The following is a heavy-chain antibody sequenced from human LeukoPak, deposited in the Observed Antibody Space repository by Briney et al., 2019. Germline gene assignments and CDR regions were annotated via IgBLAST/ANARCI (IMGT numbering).Heavy chain of an antibody. Sequence: GGSLRLSCAASGFTFSSYWMHWVRQAPGKGLVWVSRIDIDGSSTRYADSVKGRFTISRDNAKNTLYLQMNGLRAEDTAVYYCARTLASGPDFWGQGTLVTVSS. CDR3: ARTLASGPDF. V-gene: IGHV3-74*01. CDR1: GFTFSSYW. J-gene: IGHJ4*02. CDR2: IDIDGSST. D-gene: IGHD3-3*02.